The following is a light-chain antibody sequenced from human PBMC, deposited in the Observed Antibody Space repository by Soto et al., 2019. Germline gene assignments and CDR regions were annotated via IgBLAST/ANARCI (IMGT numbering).Light chain of an antibody. V-gene: IGKV1-39*01. CDR2: AAS. Sequence: DIAMTQSPSSLSASVGDGVTITCRASRSISNYLNWYQQRPGKAPKVLIYAASSLQSGVPSRFSGSGSGTYFTLTITSLQPEDFPTYYCQQSYDVPLTSGGGTKVEVK. J-gene: IGKJ4*01. CDR3: QQSYDVPLT. CDR1: RSISNY.